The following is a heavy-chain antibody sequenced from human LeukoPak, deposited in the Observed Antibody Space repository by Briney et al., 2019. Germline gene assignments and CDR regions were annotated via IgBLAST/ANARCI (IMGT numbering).Heavy chain of an antibody. CDR3: AKQDIRSSGWYD. J-gene: IGHJ4*02. V-gene: IGHV3-23*01. D-gene: IGHD6-19*01. CDR1: GGSISSYY. CDR2: ISDSGGST. Sequence: ETLSLTCTVSGGSISSYYWSWVRQAPGQGLEWVSGISDSGGSTYYADSVKGRFTISRDNSKNTLYLQMNSLRAEDTAVYYCAKQDIRSSGWYDWGQGTLVTVSS.